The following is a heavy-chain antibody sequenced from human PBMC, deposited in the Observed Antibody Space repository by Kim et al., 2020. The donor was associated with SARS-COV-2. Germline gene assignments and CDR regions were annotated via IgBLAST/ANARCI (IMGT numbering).Heavy chain of an antibody. CDR3: VRDDPGYGGYRY. CDR2: IKTDGSAQ. Sequence: GGSLRLSCVASGFTFSSSWMSWVRQAPGKGLEWVANIKTDGSAQYYVDSVKGRFTISRDNAKNSLYLQMNSLRAEDTAVYCCVRDDPGYGGYRYWAQGTLVTVSS. D-gene: IGHD5-12*01. CDR1: GFTFSSSW. J-gene: IGHJ4*02. V-gene: IGHV3-7*01.